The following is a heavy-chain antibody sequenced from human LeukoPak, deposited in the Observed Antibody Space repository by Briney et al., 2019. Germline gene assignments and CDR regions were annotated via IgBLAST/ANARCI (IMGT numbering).Heavy chain of an antibody. CDR3: ARGSIFGVAAALDY. V-gene: IGHV4-59*01. Sequence: SETLSLTCTVSGGSISSYYWSWIRQPPGKGLEWIGYIYYSGSTNYNPSLKSRVTISVDTSKNQFSLKLSSVTAADTAVYNCARGSIFGVAAALDYWGQGTLVTVSS. J-gene: IGHJ4*02. D-gene: IGHD3-3*01. CDR1: GGSISSYY. CDR2: IYYSGST.